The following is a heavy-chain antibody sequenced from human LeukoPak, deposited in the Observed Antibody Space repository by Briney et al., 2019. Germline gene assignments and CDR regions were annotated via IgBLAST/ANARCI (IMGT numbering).Heavy chain of an antibody. CDR3: ARARRYDFWSGYPTYYYYYMDV. CDR1: GGSFSGYY. Sequence: KPSETLSLTCAVYGGSFSGYYWSWIRQPPGKGLKWIGEINHSGSTNYNPSLKSRVTISVDTSKNQFSLKLSSVTAADTAVYYCARARRYDFWSGYPTYYYYYMDVWGKGTTVTVSS. CDR2: INHSGST. J-gene: IGHJ6*03. V-gene: IGHV4-34*01. D-gene: IGHD3-3*01.